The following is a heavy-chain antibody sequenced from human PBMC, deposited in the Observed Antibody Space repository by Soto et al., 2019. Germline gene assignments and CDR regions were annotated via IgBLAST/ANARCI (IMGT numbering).Heavy chain of an antibody. CDR1: GFTFSSYG. Sequence: QVQLVESGGGVVQPGRSLRLSCAAAGFTFSSYGMHWVRQAPGKGLEWVAVIWYDGSNKYYADSVKGRITISRDNSKNTLYLQMNSLRAEDTAVYSCASEYCSGGSCYYYGIDVWGQGTTVTVSS. J-gene: IGHJ6*02. CDR3: ASEYCSGGSCYYYGIDV. V-gene: IGHV3-33*01. CDR2: IWYDGSNK. D-gene: IGHD2-15*01.